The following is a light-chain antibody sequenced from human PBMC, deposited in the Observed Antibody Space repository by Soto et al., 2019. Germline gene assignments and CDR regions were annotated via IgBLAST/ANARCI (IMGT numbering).Light chain of an antibody. V-gene: IGLV2-8*01. CDR2: EVG. Sequence: QSVLTQPPSASGSPGQSVTISCTGTSSDVGGYNYVSWYQQHPGKAPKLMIYEVGERPSGVPDRFSGSKSSNTASLTVSGLQAEDEADYYCSSYAGSNNFVFGTGTKVTVL. CDR1: SSDVGGYNY. CDR3: SSYAGSNNFV. J-gene: IGLJ1*01.